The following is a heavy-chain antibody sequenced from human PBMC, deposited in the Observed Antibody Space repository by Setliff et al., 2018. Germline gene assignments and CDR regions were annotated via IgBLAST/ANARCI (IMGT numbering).Heavy chain of an antibody. CDR3: ARGQTLRHFDWPTAFDY. J-gene: IGHJ4*02. CDR2: ISAYSGET. Sequence: GASVKVSCKASGYTFTNYGVTWVRQAPGQGPEWMGWISAYSGETNYAQIFQGRVTMTTDTPTSTAYMELRSLTSDDTAVYYCARGQTLRHFDWPTAFDYWGLGTLVTVSS. D-gene: IGHD3-9*01. CDR1: GYTFTNYG. V-gene: IGHV1-18*01.